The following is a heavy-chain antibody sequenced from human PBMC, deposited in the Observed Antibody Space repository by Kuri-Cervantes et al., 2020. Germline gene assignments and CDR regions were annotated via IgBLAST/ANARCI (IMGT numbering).Heavy chain of an antibody. J-gene: IGHJ6*02. V-gene: IGHV1-8*01. D-gene: IGHD4-17*01. CDR3: ATLKLRRSTVTTSYYYYGMDV. CDR2: INPNSGNT. CDR1: GYTFTSYD. Sequence: ASVKVSCKASGYTFTSYDINWVRQATGQGLEWMGWINPNSGNTGYAQKFQGRVTMTRNTSISTAYMELSSLRSEDTAVYYCATLKLRRSTVTTSYYYYGMDVWGQGTTVTVSS.